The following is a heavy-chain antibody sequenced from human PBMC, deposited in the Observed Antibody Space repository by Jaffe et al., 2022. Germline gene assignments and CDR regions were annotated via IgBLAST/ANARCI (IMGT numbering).Heavy chain of an antibody. CDR2: INPNSGGT. CDR3: ARVRYSSSWSRFTPFDY. D-gene: IGHD6-13*01. CDR1: GYTFTGYY. V-gene: IGHV1-2*06. J-gene: IGHJ4*02. Sequence: QVQLVQSGAEVKKPGASVKVSCKASGYTFTGYYMHWVRQAPGQGLEWMGRINPNSGGTNYAQKFQGRVTMTRDTSISTAYMELSRLRSDDTAVYYCARVRYSSSWSRFTPFDYWGQGTLVTVSS.